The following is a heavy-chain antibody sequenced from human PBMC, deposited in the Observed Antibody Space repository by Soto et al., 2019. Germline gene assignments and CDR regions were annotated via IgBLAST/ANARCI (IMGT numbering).Heavy chain of an antibody. D-gene: IGHD3-3*01. Sequence: NPSETLSLTCTVSGGSVSSGSYYWSWIRQPPGKGLEWIGYIYYSGSTNYNPSLKSRVTISVDASKNQFSLKLSSVPAADTAVYYCARDRTEWLLSDSYGMDVWGQGTTVTVSS. CDR3: ARDRTEWLLSDSYGMDV. CDR1: GGSVSSGSYY. J-gene: IGHJ6*02. CDR2: IYYSGST. V-gene: IGHV4-61*01.